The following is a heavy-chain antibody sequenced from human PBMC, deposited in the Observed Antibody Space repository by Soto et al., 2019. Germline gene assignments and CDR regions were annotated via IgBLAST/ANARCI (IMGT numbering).Heavy chain of an antibody. CDR1: GYSISSGYY. CDR2: IYHSGST. J-gene: IGHJ1*01. D-gene: IGHD5-18*01. V-gene: IGHV4-38-2*02. Sequence: SETLSLTCAVSGYSISSGYYWGWIRQPPGKGLEWIGSIYHSGSTYYNPSLKSRVAISVDTSKNQFSLKLSSVTAADTAVYYCAREGGYSYGYAEYFQHWGQGTLVTVSS. CDR3: AREGGYSYGYAEYFQH.